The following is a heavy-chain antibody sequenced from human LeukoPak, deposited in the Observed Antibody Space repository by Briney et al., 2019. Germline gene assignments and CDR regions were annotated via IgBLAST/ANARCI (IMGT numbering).Heavy chain of an antibody. J-gene: IGHJ4*02. D-gene: IGHD1-26*01. CDR2: IYYSGTT. CDR3: ARGKRVGAHHLFDY. V-gene: IGHV4-30-4*07. Sequence: PSETLSLTCAVSGGSISSGGYSWSRIRQPPGKGLEWIGYIYYSGTTYYNPSLKSRVTISVDTSKNQFSLKLSSVTAADTAVYYCARGKRVGAHHLFDYWGQGTLVTVSS. CDR1: GGSISSGGYS.